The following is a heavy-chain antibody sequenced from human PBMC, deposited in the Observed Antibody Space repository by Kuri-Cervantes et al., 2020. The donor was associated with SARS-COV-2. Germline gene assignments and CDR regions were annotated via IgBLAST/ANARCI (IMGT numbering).Heavy chain of an antibody. J-gene: IGHJ4*02. V-gene: IGHV4-39*07. Sequence: SETLSLTCTVSGGSISSSSYYWGWIRQPPGKGLEWIGSIYYSGSTYYNPSLKSRVTISVDTSKNQFSLKLSSVTAADTAVYYCATPRYCSGGSCYGLFDYWGQGTLVTVSS. D-gene: IGHD2-15*01. CDR2: IYYSGST. CDR3: ATPRYCSGGSCYGLFDY. CDR1: GGSISSSSYY.